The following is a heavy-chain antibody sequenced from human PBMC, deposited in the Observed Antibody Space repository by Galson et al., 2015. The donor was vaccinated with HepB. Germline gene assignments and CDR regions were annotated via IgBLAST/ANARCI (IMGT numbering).Heavy chain of an antibody. Sequence: SLRLSCAASGFTFTDAWMSWVRQAPGKGLEWVGRIKSKTDGGTADYAAPVKDRFTMSRDDSKNTLFLQMNSLKIEDTAMYYCTTLRKSFAGSGSYRAFDLWGQGTMVTVSS. CDR1: GFTFTDAW. V-gene: IGHV3-15*01. J-gene: IGHJ3*01. D-gene: IGHD3-10*01. CDR3: TTLRKSFAGSGSYRAFDL. CDR2: IKSKTDGGTA.